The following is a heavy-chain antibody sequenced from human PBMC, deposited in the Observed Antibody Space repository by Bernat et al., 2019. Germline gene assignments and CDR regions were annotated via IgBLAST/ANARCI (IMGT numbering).Heavy chain of an antibody. CDR2: IYYSGST. J-gene: IGHJ4*02. D-gene: IGHD2-2*01. V-gene: IGHV4-39*01. CDR1: GGSISSSSYY. Sequence: QLQLQESGPGLVKPSETLSLTCTVSGGSISSSSYYWDWIRQPPGKGLEWIGSIYYSGSTYYNPSLKSRVTISVDTSKNQFSLKLSSVTAADTAVYYCARVPATARIFDYWGQGTLVTVSS. CDR3: ARVPATARIFDY.